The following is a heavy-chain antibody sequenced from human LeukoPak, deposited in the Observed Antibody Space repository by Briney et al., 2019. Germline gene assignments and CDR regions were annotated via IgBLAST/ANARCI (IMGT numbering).Heavy chain of an antibody. CDR3: AKEEYSGSLLTLDY. CDR2: ISGSDGST. CDR1: GFTFSSYA. Sequence: GGSLRLSCAASGFTFSSYAMSWVSQAPGKGLEWVSAISGSDGSTYYADSVKGRFTISRDNSKNTLYLQVNSLRAEDTAVYYCAKEEYSGSLLTLDYWGQGTLVTVSS. J-gene: IGHJ4*02. D-gene: IGHD1-26*01. V-gene: IGHV3-23*01.